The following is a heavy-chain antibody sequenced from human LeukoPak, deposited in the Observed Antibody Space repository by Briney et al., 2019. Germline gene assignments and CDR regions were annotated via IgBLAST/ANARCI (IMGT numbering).Heavy chain of an antibody. CDR2: ISAYNGNT. V-gene: IGHV1-18*04. D-gene: IGHD2-2*01. CDR3: ARDWEDIVVVPAAPKCDY. J-gene: IGHJ4*02. Sequence: ASVKVSCKASVYTYTSYGISWVRQAPGQGLEWMGWISAYNGNTNYAQKLQGRVTMTTDTSTSTAYLELRSLRSDDTAVYYCARDWEDIVVVPAAPKCDYWGQGTLVTASS. CDR1: VYTYTSYG.